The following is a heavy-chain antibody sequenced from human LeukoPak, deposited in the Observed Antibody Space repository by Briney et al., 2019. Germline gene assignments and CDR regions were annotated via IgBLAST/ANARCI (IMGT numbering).Heavy chain of an antibody. CDR2: INWNGGST. D-gene: IGHD6-13*01. CDR1: GFTFDDYG. J-gene: IGHJ3*02. CDR3: VREASGGSKGVSGTFDI. V-gene: IGHV3-20*01. Sequence: PGGSLRLSCAASGFTFDDYGMSWVRQAPGKGLEWVSGINWNGGSTGYADSVKGRFTISRDNAKNSLYLQMNSLRAEDTAVYHCVREASGGSKGVSGTFDIWGQGTLVTVSS.